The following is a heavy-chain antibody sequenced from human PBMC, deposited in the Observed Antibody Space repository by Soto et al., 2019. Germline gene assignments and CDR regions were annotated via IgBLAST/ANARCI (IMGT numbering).Heavy chain of an antibody. CDR1: GYSFTSYW. J-gene: IGHJ5*02. V-gene: IGHV5-10-1*01. CDR3: ASESLLAASSNWFDP. D-gene: IGHD6-13*01. Sequence: PGESLKISCKGSGYSFTSYWISWVRQMPGKGLEWMGRTDPSDSYTNYSPSFQGHVTISADKSISTAYLQWSSLKASDTAMYYCASESLLAASSNWFDPWGQGTLVTVSS. CDR2: TDPSDSYT.